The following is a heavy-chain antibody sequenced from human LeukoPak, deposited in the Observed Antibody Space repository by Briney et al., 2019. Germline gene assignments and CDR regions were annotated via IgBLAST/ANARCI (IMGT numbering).Heavy chain of an antibody. V-gene: IGHV4-59*01. D-gene: IGHD3-22*01. CDR2: IYYSGST. J-gene: IGHJ4*02. CDR3: ARGWDYYDSSGFDGYGY. Sequence: SETLSLTCTVSGGSISSYYWSWIRQPPGKGLEWIGYIYYSGSTNYNPSLKSRVTISVDTSKNQFSLKLSSVTAADTAVYYCARGWDYYDSSGFDGYGYWGQGTLVTVSS. CDR1: GGSISSYY.